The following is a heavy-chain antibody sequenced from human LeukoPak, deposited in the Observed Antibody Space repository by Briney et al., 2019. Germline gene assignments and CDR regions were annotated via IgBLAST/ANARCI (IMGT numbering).Heavy chain of an antibody. CDR1: GYTFSGYS. D-gene: IGHD1-20*01. CDR3: ARDASNWSAFDS. V-gene: IGHV1-2*06. CDR2: INPNSGVT. Sequence: ASVKVSCKASGYTFSGYSMHWVRQAPGQGREWMGLINPNSGVTYYAQKFQGRVTMTSDTSITTAYMEMSSLTSDDTATYYCARDASNWSAFDSWGQGTLVIVSS. J-gene: IGHJ5*01.